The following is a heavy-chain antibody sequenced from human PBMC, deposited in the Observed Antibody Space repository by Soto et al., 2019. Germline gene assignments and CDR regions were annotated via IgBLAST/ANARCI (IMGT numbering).Heavy chain of an antibody. J-gene: IGHJ5*02. V-gene: IGHV4-39*01. D-gene: IGHD5-18*01. CDR3: ARHAETQLWLEAGWFNP. CDR1: GGSISSSSYY. Sequence: PSETLSLTCTASGGSISSSSYYWGWIRQPPGEGLEWIGGIYYSGSTYYNPSLKSRVTISVVTSKNKVSLTPSSVTAADPGVYYWARHAETQLWLEAGWFNPRGQGTLVTVSS. CDR2: IYYSGST.